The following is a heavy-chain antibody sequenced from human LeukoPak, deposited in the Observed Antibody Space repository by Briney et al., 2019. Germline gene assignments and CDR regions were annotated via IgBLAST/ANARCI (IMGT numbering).Heavy chain of an antibody. CDR2: ISGSGDST. V-gene: IGHV3-23*01. CDR1: GFTFSSYG. D-gene: IGHD4-17*01. CDR3: AKDQSDYGRLNYFDY. J-gene: IGHJ4*02. Sequence: GGSLRLSCAASGFTFSSYGMSWVRQAPGKGLEWVSAISGSGDSTYYADSVKGRFTISRDNSKNTLYLQMNSRRAEDTAVYYCAKDQSDYGRLNYFDYWGQGTLVTVSS.